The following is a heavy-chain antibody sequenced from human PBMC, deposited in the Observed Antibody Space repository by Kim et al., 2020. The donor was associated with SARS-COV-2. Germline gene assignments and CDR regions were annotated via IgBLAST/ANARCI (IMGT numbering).Heavy chain of an antibody. J-gene: IGHJ5*02. CDR2: INHDGSEQ. D-gene: IGHD3-10*01. V-gene: IGHV3-7*01. CDR1: GFTFSNYW. Sequence: GGSLRLSCAASGFTFSNYWMSWVRQAPGKRLEWVANINHDGSEQHYVGSVKGRFTISRDNARNSVYLQMHSLRVEDTAVYYCAREGFITVVRGPNWLDPWGQGALVTVSS. CDR3: AREGFITVVRGPNWLDP.